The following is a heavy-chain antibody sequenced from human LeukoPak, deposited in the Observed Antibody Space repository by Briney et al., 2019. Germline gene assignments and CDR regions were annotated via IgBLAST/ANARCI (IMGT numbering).Heavy chain of an antibody. CDR1: GFTFSSYA. D-gene: IGHD3-10*01. CDR3: ARVGEASISGPYHYYYYMDV. V-gene: IGHV3-23*01. Sequence: PGGSLRLSCAASGFTFSSYAMSWVRQAPGKGLEWVSAISGSGGSTYYADSVKGRFTISRDNSKNTLYLQMNSLRAEDTAVYYCARVGEASISGPYHYYYYMDVWGKGTTVTVSS. J-gene: IGHJ6*03. CDR2: ISGSGGST.